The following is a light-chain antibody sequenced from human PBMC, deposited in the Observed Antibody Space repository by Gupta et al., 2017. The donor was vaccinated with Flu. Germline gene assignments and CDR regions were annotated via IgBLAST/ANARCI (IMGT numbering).Light chain of an antibody. J-gene: IGKJ5*01. CDR2: DAS. CDR1: QSVSSF. CDR3: QQRRSWPIT. V-gene: IGKV3-11*01. Sequence: PGERATLSCRASQSVSSFLAWYQQKPGQAPRLLIYDASNRATGIPARFSGSGSGTDFTLTISSLEPEDFAVYYCQQRRSWPITFGQGTRLEIK.